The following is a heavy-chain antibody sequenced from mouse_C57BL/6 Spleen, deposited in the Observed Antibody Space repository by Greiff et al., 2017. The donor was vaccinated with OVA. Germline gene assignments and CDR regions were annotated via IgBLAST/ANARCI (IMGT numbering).Heavy chain of an antibody. CDR3: ARWRGIENAMDY. J-gene: IGHJ4*01. CDR1: GYTFTSYG. CDR2: IYPRSGNT. Sequence: QVQLKESGAELARPGASVKLSCKASGYTFTSYGISWVKQRTGQGLEWIGEIYPRSGNTYYNEKFKGKATLTADKSSSTAYMELRSLTSEDSAVYFCARWRGIENAMDYWGQGTSVTVSS. V-gene: IGHV1-81*01.